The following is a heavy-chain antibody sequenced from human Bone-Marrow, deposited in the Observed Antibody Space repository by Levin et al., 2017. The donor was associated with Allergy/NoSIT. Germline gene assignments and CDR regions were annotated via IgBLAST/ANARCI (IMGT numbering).Heavy chain of an antibody. Sequence: SQTLSLTCTVSGGSVSSGSYYWSWIRQPPGKGLEWIGYIYYSGSTNYNPSLKSRVTISVDTSKNQFSLKLSSVTAADTAVYYCARVRLEYQRQSPPYYYYDGMDGWGKGTTVTVSS. CDR2: IYYSGST. D-gene: IGHD2-2*01. CDR3: ARVRLEYQRQSPPYYYYDGMDG. CDR1: GGSVSSGSYY. J-gene: IGHJ6*04. V-gene: IGHV4-61*01.